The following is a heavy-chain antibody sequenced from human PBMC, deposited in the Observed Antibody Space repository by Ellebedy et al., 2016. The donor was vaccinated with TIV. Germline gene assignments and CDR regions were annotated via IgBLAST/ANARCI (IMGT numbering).Heavy chain of an antibody. J-gene: IGHJ6*02. V-gene: IGHV3-23*01. CDR2: TSGSSDSR. Sequence: GESLKISCAASGFTFSNYAMNWVRQAPGKGPEWVSVTSGSSDSRDYANSVKGRFTISRDNSQNTLYLQMKSLRAEDTAVYYCAKGRGGSSYSSLDVWGQGTTVTVSS. CDR3: AKGRGGSSYSSLDV. CDR1: GFTFSNYA. D-gene: IGHD2-15*01.